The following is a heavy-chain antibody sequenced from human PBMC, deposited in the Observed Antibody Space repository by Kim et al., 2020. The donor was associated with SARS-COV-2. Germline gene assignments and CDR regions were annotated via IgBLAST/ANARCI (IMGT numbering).Heavy chain of an antibody. D-gene: IGHD3-22*01. V-gene: IGHV3-48*02. J-gene: IGHJ6*02. Sequence: GGSLRLSCAASGFTFSSYSMNWVRQAPGKGLEWVSYISSSSSTIYYADSVKGRFTISRDNAKNSLYLQMNSLRDEDTAVYYCARGGVVVEDYYYGMDVWGQGNTVTVSS. CDR2: ISSSSSTI. CDR1: GFTFSSYS. CDR3: ARGGVVVEDYYYGMDV.